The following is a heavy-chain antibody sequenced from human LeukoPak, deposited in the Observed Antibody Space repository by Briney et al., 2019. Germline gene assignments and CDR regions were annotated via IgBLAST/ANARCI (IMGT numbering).Heavy chain of an antibody. CDR1: GGSISSSSYY. CDR3: ARWLLLGDYFDY. D-gene: IGHD3-22*01. J-gene: IGHJ4*02. Sequence: SETLSLTCTVSGGSISSSSYYWGWIRQPPGKGLEWIGSIYYSGSTYYNPSLKSRVTISVDTSKNQFSLKLSSVIAADTAVYYCARWLLLGDYFDYWGQGTLVTVSS. CDR2: IYYSGST. V-gene: IGHV4-39*01.